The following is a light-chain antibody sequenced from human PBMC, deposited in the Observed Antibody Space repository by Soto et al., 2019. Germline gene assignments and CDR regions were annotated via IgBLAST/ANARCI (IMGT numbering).Light chain of an antibody. V-gene: IGKV1-9*01. J-gene: IGKJ3*01. CDR3: QQLYSSPFT. CDR2: GAS. Sequence: DNQLTQSPSFLSASVGDRVSITCRASQDLTINLAWYQQKPGKAPKLLIYGASTLQSGVPSRFGGGGSGTEFTLTISSLQPEDFAIYYCQQLYSSPFTFGPGTKVDIK. CDR1: QDLTIN.